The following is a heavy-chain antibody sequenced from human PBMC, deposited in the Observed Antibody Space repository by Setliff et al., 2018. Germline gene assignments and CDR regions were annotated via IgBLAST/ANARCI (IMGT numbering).Heavy chain of an antibody. CDR3: FGAGTCSY. V-gene: IGHV3-7*01. J-gene: IGHJ4*02. Sequence: PGGSLRLSCTASGFSFSNCWVSWVRQAPGKGLEWLASINPHASEKYYVDSVKGRFTISRDNAENSLSLQMNSLRIEDTAVYYCFGAGTCSYWGQGTLVTVSS. CDR2: INPHASEK. D-gene: IGHD3-10*01. CDR1: GFSFSNCW.